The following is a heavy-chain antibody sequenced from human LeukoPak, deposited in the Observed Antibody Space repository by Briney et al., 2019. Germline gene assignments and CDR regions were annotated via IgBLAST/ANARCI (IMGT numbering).Heavy chain of an antibody. CDR1: GHTFTGYY. CDR2: INPNSGGT. Sequence: ASVKVSCKASGHTFTGYYMHWVRQAPGQGLEWMGWINPNSGGTNYAQKFQGRVTMTRDTSISTAYMELSRLRSDDTAVYYCARDLQCSSTSCYRRNWFDPWGQGTLVTVSS. CDR3: ARDLQCSSTSCYRRNWFDP. J-gene: IGHJ5*02. D-gene: IGHD2-2*02. V-gene: IGHV1-2*02.